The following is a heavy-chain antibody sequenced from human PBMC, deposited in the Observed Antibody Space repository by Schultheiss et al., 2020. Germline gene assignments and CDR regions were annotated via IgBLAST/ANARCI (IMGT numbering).Heavy chain of an antibody. CDR1: GFTVSSNY. J-gene: IGHJ5*02. CDR3: AKDWVVAAAGTHPNWFDP. CDR2: IYSGGST. V-gene: IGHV3-53*01. Sequence: GGSLRLSCAASGFTVSSNYMSWVRQAPGKGLEWVSVIYSGGSTYYADSVKGRFTISRDNSKNTLYLQMNSLRAEDTAVYYCAKDWVVAAAGTHPNWFDPWGQGTLVT. D-gene: IGHD6-13*01.